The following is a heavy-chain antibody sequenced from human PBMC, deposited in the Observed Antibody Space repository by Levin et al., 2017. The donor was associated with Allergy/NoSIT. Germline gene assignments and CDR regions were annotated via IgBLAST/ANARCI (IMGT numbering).Heavy chain of an antibody. CDR1: GFTFSSSA. V-gene: IGHV3-23*01. CDR2: ISGSGGST. CDR3: AKGYWGDFDY. J-gene: IGHJ4*02. D-gene: IGHD7-27*01. Sequence: LSLTCAASGFTFSSSAMSWVRQAPGKGLEWVSAISGSGGSTYYADSVKGRFTISRDNSKNTLYLQMNSLRAEDTAVYYCAKGYWGDFDYWGQGTLVTVSS.